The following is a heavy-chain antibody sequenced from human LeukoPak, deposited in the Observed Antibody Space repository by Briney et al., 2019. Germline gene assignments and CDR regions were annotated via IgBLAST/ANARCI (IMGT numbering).Heavy chain of an antibody. V-gene: IGHV4-38-2*02. CDR2: FYHGGST. J-gene: IGHJ5*02. CDR1: GYSISTGYY. CDR3: VRDRSDWFDP. Sequence: PSETLSLTCTVSGYSISTGYYWDWIRQPPGKGLEWIGTFYHGGSTYYNPSLKSRVTISVDTSKNQFSLNLTSVTAADTAVYYCVRDRSDWFDPWGQGTLATVSS.